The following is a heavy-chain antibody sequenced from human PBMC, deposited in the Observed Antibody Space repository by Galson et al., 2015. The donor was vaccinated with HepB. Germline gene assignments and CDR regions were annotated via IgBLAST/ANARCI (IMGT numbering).Heavy chain of an antibody. CDR3: ARDPDLSFFCSTTSCYKAWFDP. CDR1: GFTFSTYW. V-gene: IGHV3-7*01. J-gene: IGHJ5*02. CDR2: IKQDGSEK. Sequence: SLRLSCAASGFTFSTYWMTWVRQAPGEGLEWVANIKQDGSEKHYVDSVKGRFTISRDNAKNSLYLQMNSLRAEDTAVYYCARDPDLSFFCSTTSCYKAWFDPWGQGTLVTVSS. D-gene: IGHD2-2*02.